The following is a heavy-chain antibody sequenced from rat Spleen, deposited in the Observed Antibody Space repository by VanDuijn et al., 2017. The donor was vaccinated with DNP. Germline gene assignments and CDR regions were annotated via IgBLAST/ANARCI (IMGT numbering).Heavy chain of an antibody. Sequence: EVQLQESGPGLVKPSQSLSLTCSVTGYPIISNYWGWIRKFPGNKMEWIGHISYSGSTSYNPSLKSRISITRDTSKNQFFLQLNSVTTEDTATYYCARHRAIAAIWDYWGQGVMVTVSS. D-gene: IGHD1-2*01. CDR1: GYPIISNY. CDR2: ISYSGST. CDR3: ARHRAIAAIWDY. J-gene: IGHJ2*01. V-gene: IGHV3-1*01.